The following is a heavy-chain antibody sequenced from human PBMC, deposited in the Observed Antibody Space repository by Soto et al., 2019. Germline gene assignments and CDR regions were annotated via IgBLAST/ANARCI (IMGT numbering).Heavy chain of an antibody. CDR3: VRDKGGDYGDRFFFDY. Sequence: QTHLVESGGGVVQPGRSRGLSCTASGFTFSSYPMHWVRQAPGKGLGWLSVISSDGLKLYYADSVKGRFTTSRDNSKNTLYLQMNNLRPDDTAVYHCVRDKGGDYGDRFFFDYWGQGTLVTVSS. J-gene: IGHJ4*02. V-gene: IGHV3-30-3*01. D-gene: IGHD4-17*01. CDR1: GFTFSSYP. CDR2: ISSDGLKL.